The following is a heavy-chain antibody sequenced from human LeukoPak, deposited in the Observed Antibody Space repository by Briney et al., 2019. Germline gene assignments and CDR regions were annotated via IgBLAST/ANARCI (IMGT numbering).Heavy chain of an antibody. J-gene: IGHJ3*02. CDR2: IIPIFGTA. V-gene: IGHV1-69*05. D-gene: IGHD2-2*01. Sequence: SVKVSCKASGGTFSSYAISWVRQAPGQGLEWMGRIIPIFGTANYAQKFQGRVTITTDESTSTAYMELSSLRSEDTAVYYCARFICSSTSCYANAFDIWGQGTMATVSS. CDR3: ARFICSSTSCYANAFDI. CDR1: GGTFSSYA.